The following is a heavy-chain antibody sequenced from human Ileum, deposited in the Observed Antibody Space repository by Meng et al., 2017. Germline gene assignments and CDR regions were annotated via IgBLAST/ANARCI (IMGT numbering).Heavy chain of an antibody. CDR1: GFSLRTSGMR. Sequence: SGPTLVKPTQTLTLTCTYSGFSLRTSGMRVSWIRQSPGKALEWLARIDWDDGRFYSTSLQTRVTISKDTSKNQVVLTLTDMDPVDTATYFCARTTAAGQGLFDYWGQGTLVTVSS. V-gene: IGHV2-70*04. CDR2: IDWDDGR. J-gene: IGHJ4*02. D-gene: IGHD6-19*01. CDR3: ARTTAAGQGLFDY.